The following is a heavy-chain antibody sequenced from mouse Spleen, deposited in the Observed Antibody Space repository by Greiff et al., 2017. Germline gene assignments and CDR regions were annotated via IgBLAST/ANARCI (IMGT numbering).Heavy chain of an antibody. V-gene: IGHV1-42*01. D-gene: IGHD1-1*01. CDR1: GYSFTGYY. CDR2: INPSTGGT. Sequence: VQLQQSGPELVKPGASVKISCKASGYSFTGYYMNWVKQSPEKSLEWIGEINPSTGGTTYNQKFKAKATLTVDKSSSTAYMQLKSLTSEDSAVYYCARSYYYYDGSYNAMDYWGQGTSVTVSS. J-gene: IGHJ4*01. CDR3: ARSYYYYDGSYNAMDY.